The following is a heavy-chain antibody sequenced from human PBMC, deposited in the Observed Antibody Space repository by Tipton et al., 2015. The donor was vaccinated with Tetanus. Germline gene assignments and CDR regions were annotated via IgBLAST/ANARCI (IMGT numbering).Heavy chain of an antibody. V-gene: IGHV3-74*03. CDR3: TRVRYSSGWYPSDY. D-gene: IGHD6-19*01. CDR1: GFTFSNYW. J-gene: IGHJ4*02. Sequence: SLRLSCAASGFTFSNYWMHWVRQAPGKGLVWVSNTDTGGSSATYADSVKGRFTISRDNAKNSLYLQMNSLKAEDSAVYYCTRVRYSSGWYPSDYWGQGTLVTVSS. CDR2: TDTGGSSA.